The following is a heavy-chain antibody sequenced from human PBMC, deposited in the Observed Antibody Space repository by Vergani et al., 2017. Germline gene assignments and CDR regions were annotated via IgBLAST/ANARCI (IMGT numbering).Heavy chain of an antibody. CDR3: AIGLGKRITVVRGVGIGMDV. D-gene: IGHD3-10*01. V-gene: IGHV4-34*01. CDR2: INHSGST. Sequence: QVQLQQWGAGLLKPSETLSLTCAVYGGSFSGYYWSWIRQPPGKGLEWIGEINHSGSTNYNPSLKGRVTISVDTSKNQFSLKLSSVTAADTAVYYCAIGLGKRITVVRGVGIGMDVWGQGTTVTVSS. J-gene: IGHJ6*02. CDR1: GGSFSGYY.